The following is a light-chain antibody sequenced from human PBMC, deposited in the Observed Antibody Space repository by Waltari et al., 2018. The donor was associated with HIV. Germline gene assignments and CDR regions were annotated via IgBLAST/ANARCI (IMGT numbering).Light chain of an antibody. Sequence: SYELTQPPSVSVSPGQTASITCSGDKLGDKYACWYQQKSGQSPVLDIYQGTKRPSGIPELCSVSNSGNTATLTISGTQAMDEADYYCQAWDSSTAVLFGGGTKLTVL. V-gene: IGLV3-1*01. CDR3: QAWDSSTAVL. CDR1: KLGDKY. J-gene: IGLJ2*01. CDR2: QGT.